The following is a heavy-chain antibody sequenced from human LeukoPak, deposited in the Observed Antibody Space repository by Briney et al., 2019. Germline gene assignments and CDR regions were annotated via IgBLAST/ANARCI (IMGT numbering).Heavy chain of an antibody. CDR2: ISYAGST. CDR1: GDSINSYH. D-gene: IGHD4-17*01. V-gene: IGHV4-59*01. Sequence: SETLSLTCAVSGDSINSYHWSWVRQPPGKGLDWIGYISYAGSTNYNPSLKSRVTISVDTSKKQFSLRLSSVTAADTAVYYWARVRYGVFDYWGQGTLVTVSS. CDR3: ARVRYGVFDY. J-gene: IGHJ4*02.